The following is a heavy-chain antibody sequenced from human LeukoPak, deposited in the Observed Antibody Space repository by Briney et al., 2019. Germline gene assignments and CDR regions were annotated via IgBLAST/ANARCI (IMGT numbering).Heavy chain of an antibody. CDR3: ARDRHDAYFDY. Sequence: GGSLRLSCAASGFTFSSYAMHWVRQAPGRGLGGVAVISYDGSNKYYADSVKGRFTISRDNSKNPLYLQMNSLRAEDTAVYYCARDRHDAYFDYWGQGTLVTVSS. CDR1: GFTFSSYA. D-gene: IGHD3-3*01. J-gene: IGHJ4*02. V-gene: IGHV3-30-3*01. CDR2: ISYDGSNK.